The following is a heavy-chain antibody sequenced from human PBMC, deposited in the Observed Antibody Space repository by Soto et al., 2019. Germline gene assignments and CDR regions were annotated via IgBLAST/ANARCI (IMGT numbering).Heavy chain of an antibody. V-gene: IGHV4-39*01. D-gene: IGHD2-15*01. Sequence: QVQVQESGPGLVKPSDTLSLTCTVSGGSVSSRSYFWGWLRQPPGKGLAWIGTIYYNGSTYYNPSLKRRVTLSVDTPKNQFYLKLTSVSASDTALYYCARPRVIPATTTTRFDPWGQGTLVTV. CDR1: GGSVSSRSYF. CDR3: ARPRVIPATTTTRFDP. CDR2: IYYNGST. J-gene: IGHJ5*02.